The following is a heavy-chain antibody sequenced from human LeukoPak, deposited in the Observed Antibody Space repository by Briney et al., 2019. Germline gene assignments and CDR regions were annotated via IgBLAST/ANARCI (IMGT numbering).Heavy chain of an antibody. CDR2: ISVYNGNI. CDR3: ARDPGPNWFDP. J-gene: IGHJ5*02. D-gene: IGHD3-10*01. CDR1: GYAFTNYG. V-gene: IGHV1-18*01. Sequence: ASVKVSCKASGYAFTNYGITWVRQAPGQGLEWVGGISVYNGNINYAQKFQDRVTMTTDTSTSTAYMELRSLRSDDTAVYYCARDPGPNWFDPWGQGTLVTVSS.